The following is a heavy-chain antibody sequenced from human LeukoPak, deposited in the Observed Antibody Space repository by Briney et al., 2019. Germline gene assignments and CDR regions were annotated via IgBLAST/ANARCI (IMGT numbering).Heavy chain of an antibody. CDR1: GFTFNDVY. CDR2: IYSGGST. CDR3: ARANYVWGSYHY. Sequence: PGGSLRLSCAASGFTFNDVYMDWVRQPPGKGLEWVSVIYSGGSTYYADSVKGRFTISRDNSKNTLYLQMNSLRAEDTAVYYCARANYVWGSYHYWGQGTLVTVSS. V-gene: IGHV3-53*01. J-gene: IGHJ4*02. D-gene: IGHD3-16*02.